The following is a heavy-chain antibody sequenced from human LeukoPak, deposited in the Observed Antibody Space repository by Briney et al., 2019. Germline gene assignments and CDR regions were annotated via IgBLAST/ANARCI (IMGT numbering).Heavy chain of an antibody. CDR3: AKDAGDYQFDP. J-gene: IGHJ5*02. Sequence: GGSLRLSCAASGFTFSSYGMNWVRQAPGKGLEWVAVIWHDGSEKEYADSVKGRFTISRDNSKNTLYLQMNSLRAEDTAVYYCAKDAGDYQFDPWGQGTLVTVSS. D-gene: IGHD4-17*01. CDR1: GFTFSSYG. V-gene: IGHV3-30*02. CDR2: IWHDGSEK.